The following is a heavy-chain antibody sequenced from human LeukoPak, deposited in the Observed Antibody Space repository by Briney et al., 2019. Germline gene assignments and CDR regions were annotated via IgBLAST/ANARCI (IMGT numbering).Heavy chain of an antibody. D-gene: IGHD3-16*01. CDR1: GGSINDLF. J-gene: IGHJ4*02. CDR2: FSYSGGT. V-gene: IGHV4-59*01. Sequence: SETLSLTCTVSGGSINDLFWTWIRQPPGKGLEWIGYFSYSGGTTYNPSLKSRVTISIDTSKNQFSLNLNSVTAADTAVYYCAREGPLGKYYDYWGPGTLVTVSS. CDR3: AREGPLGKYYDY.